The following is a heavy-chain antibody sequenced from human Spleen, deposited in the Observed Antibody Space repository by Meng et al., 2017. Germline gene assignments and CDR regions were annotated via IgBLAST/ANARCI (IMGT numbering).Heavy chain of an antibody. D-gene: IGHD6-13*01. V-gene: IGHV1-2*06. CDR1: GFNFPGYW. J-gene: IGHJ4*02. CDR3: ARDEDISAAGKLFGDY. Sequence: QLGQAGADVKKPGASVKVSCKPSGFNFPGYWLHWVRRAPGQGREWMGRIDPKSGDTHYAQRFQGRVTMTGDTSISTADMELSGLRSDDTAMYYCARDEDISAAGKLFGDYWGQGTLVTVSS. CDR2: IDPKSGDT.